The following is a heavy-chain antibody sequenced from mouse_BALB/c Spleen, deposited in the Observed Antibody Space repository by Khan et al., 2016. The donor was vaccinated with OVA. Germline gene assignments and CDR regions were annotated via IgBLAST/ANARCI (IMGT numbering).Heavy chain of an antibody. J-gene: IGHJ2*01. CDR2: IWAGGST. V-gene: IGHV2-9*02. CDR3: ARLEDI. CDR1: GFSLTSYG. D-gene: IGHD1-3*01. Sequence: VELVESGPGLVAPSQSLSITCTVSGFSLTSYGVHWVRQPPGKGLVWLGVIWAGGSTTYYSALMSSLSISKDNSQSQVFLKMNSLQTDDTAMYYCARLEDIWGQGTTLTVSS.